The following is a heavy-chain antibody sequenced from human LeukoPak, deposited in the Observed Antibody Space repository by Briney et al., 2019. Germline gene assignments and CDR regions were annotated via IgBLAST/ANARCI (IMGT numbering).Heavy chain of an antibody. CDR1: GFTFSSYW. Sequence: PGGSLRLSCAASGFTFSSYWMHWVRQAPGKGLVWVSRIKSDGSNTNYADSVKGRFTISRDNAKNTLHLQMNSLRAEDTALYYCAREWGENGALDIWGQGTLVTVSS. V-gene: IGHV3-74*01. D-gene: IGHD3-10*01. CDR2: IKSDGSNT. J-gene: IGHJ3*02. CDR3: AREWGENGALDI.